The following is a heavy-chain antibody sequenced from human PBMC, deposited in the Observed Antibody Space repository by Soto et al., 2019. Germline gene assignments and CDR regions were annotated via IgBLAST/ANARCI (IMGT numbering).Heavy chain of an antibody. D-gene: IGHD1-26*01. CDR3: ARDSGSTVG. Sequence: QVQLVESGGGVVQPGRSLRLSCAASGFTFSSYAMHWVRQAPGKGLEWVAVISYDGSNKYYADSVKGRFTISRDNSKNTLYLQMNSLRAEDTAVYYCARDSGSTVGWGQGTLVTVSS. V-gene: IGHV3-30-3*01. CDR1: GFTFSSYA. CDR2: ISYDGSNK. J-gene: IGHJ4*02.